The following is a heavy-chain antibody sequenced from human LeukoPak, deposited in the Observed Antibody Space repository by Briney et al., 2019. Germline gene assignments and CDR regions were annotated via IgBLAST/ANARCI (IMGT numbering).Heavy chain of an antibody. CDR1: GGSISSSSYY. J-gene: IGHJ5*02. CDR3: ARVEGGSYYPNWFDP. V-gene: IGHV4-39*07. Sequence: ETLSLTCTVSGGSISSSSYYWGWIRQPPGKGLEWIGSIYYSGSTYYNPSLKSRVTISVDTSKNQFSLKLSSVTAADTAVYYCARVEGGSYYPNWFDPWGQGTLVTVSS. CDR2: IYYSGST. D-gene: IGHD1-26*01.